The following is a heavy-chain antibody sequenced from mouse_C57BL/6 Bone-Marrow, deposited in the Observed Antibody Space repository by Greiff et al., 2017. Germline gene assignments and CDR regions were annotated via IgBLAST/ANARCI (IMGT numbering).Heavy chain of an antibody. CDR2: IYPRSGNT. CDR1: GYTFTSYG. Sequence: VKVVESGAELARPGASVKLSCKASGYTFTSYGISWVKQRTGQGLEWIGEIYPRSGNTYYNEKFKGKATLTADKSSSTAYMELRSLTSEDSAVYFCARFYYDPSYWYFDVWGTGTTVTVSS. J-gene: IGHJ1*03. D-gene: IGHD2-4*01. V-gene: IGHV1-81*01. CDR3: ARFYYDPSYWYFDV.